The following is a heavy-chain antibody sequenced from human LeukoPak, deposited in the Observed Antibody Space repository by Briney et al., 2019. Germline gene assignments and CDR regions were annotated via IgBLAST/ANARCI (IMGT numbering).Heavy chain of an antibody. V-gene: IGHV3-30*04. CDR3: ARWYSSSWWYYFDY. CDR2: ISYDGSNK. Sequence: PGGSLRLSCAASGFTFSSYAMHWVRQAPGKGLEWVAVISYDGSNKYYADSVKGRFTISRDNSKNTLYLQMNSLRAEDTAVYYCARWYSSSWWYYFDYWGQGTLVTVSS. J-gene: IGHJ4*02. D-gene: IGHD6-13*01. CDR1: GFTFSSYA.